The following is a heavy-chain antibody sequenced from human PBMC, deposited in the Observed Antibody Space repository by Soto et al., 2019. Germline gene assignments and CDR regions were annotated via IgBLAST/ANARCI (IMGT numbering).Heavy chain of an antibody. D-gene: IGHD3-10*01. CDR2: IYYSGST. J-gene: IGHJ5*02. CDR1: GGSISSYY. CDR3: ARYGSGSSVWFDP. Sequence: SETLSLTCTVSGGSISSYYWSWIRHPQGKGLEWIGYIYYSGSTNYNPSLKSRVTISVDTSKNQFSLKLSSVTAADTAVYYCARYGSGSSVWFDPWGQGTLVTVSS. V-gene: IGHV4-59*01.